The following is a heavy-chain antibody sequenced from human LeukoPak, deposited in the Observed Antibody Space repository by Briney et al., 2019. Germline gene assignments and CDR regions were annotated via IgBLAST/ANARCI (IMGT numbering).Heavy chain of an antibody. Sequence: SETLSLTCSVSGGSISSSFWSWIRQSPGEQLEHIAYLSSGGGATYNPSLRGRVIISRDTSKNQVSLNLTSVTAADTAAYFCARDRHAGSCSGSRCYPYYFDSWGQGTLVTVSS. CDR1: GGSISSSF. J-gene: IGHJ4*02. D-gene: IGHD2-15*01. V-gene: IGHV4-59*01. CDR2: LSSGGGA. CDR3: ARDRHAGSCSGSRCYPYYFDS.